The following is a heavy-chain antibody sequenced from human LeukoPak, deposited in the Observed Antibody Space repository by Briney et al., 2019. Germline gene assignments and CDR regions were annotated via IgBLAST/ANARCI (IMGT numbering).Heavy chain of an antibody. V-gene: IGHV3-11*06. CDR3: AVALSGSYVYYHTMDV. D-gene: IGHD3-10*01. CDR1: GFTFSDCY. J-gene: IGHJ6*02. Sequence: GGSLRLSCTASGFTFSDCYMSWIRQAPGKGLEWVSYITNRGTYTNYADSVKGRFTISRDNAKNSLFLQMNNLGAEDTAVYYCAVALSGSYVYYHTMDVWGQGTMVTVSS. CDR2: ITNRGTYT.